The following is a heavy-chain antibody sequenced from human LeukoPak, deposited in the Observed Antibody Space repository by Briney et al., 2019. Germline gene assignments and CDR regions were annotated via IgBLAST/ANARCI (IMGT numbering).Heavy chain of an antibody. CDR2: ISNSGYST. J-gene: IGHJ4*02. CDR1: GSTFSSYA. CDR3: ARDQEGFDY. V-gene: IGHV3-23*01. Sequence: GGSLRLSCAASGSTFSSYAMSWVRQAPGKGLEWVSAISNSGYSTYYADSVKGRFTISRDNSKNTLYLQMNSLRAEDTAVYYCARDQEGFDYWGQGTLVTVSS.